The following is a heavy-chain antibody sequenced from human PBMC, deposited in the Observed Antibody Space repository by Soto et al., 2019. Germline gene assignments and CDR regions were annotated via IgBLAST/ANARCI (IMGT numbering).Heavy chain of an antibody. V-gene: IGHV4-59*01. Sequence: QVQLQESGPGLVKPSETLSLTCTVSGGSISTYYWSWIRQPPGKGLEWIGYIHYSGSTSYTPPLNSRVTISVDTSKNQFSLKLSSVTAADTAVYYCAREYSSFEYWGQGILVSVSS. CDR2: IHYSGST. CDR1: GGSISTYY. D-gene: IGHD6-19*01. J-gene: IGHJ4*02. CDR3: AREYSSFEY.